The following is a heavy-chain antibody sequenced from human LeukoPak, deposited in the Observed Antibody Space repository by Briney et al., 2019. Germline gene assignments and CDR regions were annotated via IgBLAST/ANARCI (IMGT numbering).Heavy chain of an antibody. Sequence: GGSLRLSCAASGFTFSRYGMSWVRQAPGKGLEWVSAISGSGGRTYYADSVKGRFTISRDNSKNTLYLQMNSLRAEDTAVYYCAKYSGYEYYYHYYMDVWGKGTTVTISS. CDR1: GFTFSRYG. CDR2: ISGSGGRT. V-gene: IGHV3-23*01. D-gene: IGHD5-12*01. J-gene: IGHJ6*03. CDR3: AKYSGYEYYYHYYMDV.